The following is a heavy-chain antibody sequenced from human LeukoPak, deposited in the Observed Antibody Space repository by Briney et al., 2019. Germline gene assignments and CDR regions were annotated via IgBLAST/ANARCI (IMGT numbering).Heavy chain of an antibody. CDR3: ASYCSGGSCYSGPYAFDI. D-gene: IGHD2-15*01. CDR2: IYYSGST. Sequence: SETLSLTCTVSGGSVSSGSYYWSWIRQPPGKGLEWIGYIYYSGSTNYNPSLKSRVTISVDTSKNQFSLKLSSVTAADTAVYYCASYCSGGSCYSGPYAFDIWGQGTMVTASS. V-gene: IGHV4-61*01. J-gene: IGHJ3*02. CDR1: GGSVSSGSYY.